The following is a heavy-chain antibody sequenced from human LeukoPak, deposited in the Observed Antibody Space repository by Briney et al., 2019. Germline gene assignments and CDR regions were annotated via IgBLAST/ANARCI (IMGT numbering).Heavy chain of an antibody. V-gene: IGHV3-11*01. CDR1: GFTFSDYY. CDR2: ISSSGSTI. D-gene: IGHD3-22*01. CDR3: ARRGVVITTWYFDL. J-gene: IGHJ2*01. Sequence: GGSLRLSCAASGFTFSDYYMSWIRQAPGKGLEWVSYISSSGSTIYYADSVKGRFTISRDNSKNTLYLQMNSLRAEDTAVYYCARRGVVITTWYFDLWGRGTLVTVSS.